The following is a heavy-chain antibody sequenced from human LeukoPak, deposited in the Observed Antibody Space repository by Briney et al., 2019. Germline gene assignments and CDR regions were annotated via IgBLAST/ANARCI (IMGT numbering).Heavy chain of an antibody. CDR2: ISSSGSTI. V-gene: IGHV3-48*03. Sequence: GGSLRLSCAASGFTFSSYEMNWVRQAPGKGLEWVSYISSSGSTIYYADSVKGRFTISRDNSKNTLYLQMNSLRAEDTAVYYCAKVWRITMIVVVPLGDAFDIWGQGTMVTVSS. CDR1: GFTFSSYE. D-gene: IGHD3-22*01. CDR3: AKVWRITMIVVVPLGDAFDI. J-gene: IGHJ3*02.